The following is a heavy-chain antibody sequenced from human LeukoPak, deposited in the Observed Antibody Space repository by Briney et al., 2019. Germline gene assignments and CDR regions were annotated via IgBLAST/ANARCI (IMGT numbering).Heavy chain of an antibody. J-gene: IGHJ4*02. Sequence: GGSLRLSCAASGFTFDDYGMSWVRQAPGKGLEWVSGINWNGGSTGYADSVKGRFTISRDNAKNSLYLQMNSLRAEDTALYCCARGSGSSGWYGGHFDYWGQGTLVTVSS. CDR1: GFTFDDYG. CDR3: ARGSGSSGWYGGHFDY. D-gene: IGHD6-19*01. V-gene: IGHV3-20*04. CDR2: INWNGGST.